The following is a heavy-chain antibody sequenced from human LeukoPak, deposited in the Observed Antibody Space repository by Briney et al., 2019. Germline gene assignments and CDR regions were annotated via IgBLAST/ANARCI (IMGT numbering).Heavy chain of an antibody. D-gene: IGHD2-15*01. V-gene: IGHV3-48*02. CDR3: ARVGCTGGSCLAYNYYAMDV. CDR2: ISSSSNTK. CDR1: GFTFGTFS. J-gene: IGHJ6*02. Sequence: PGGSVGLSCAASGFTFGTFSMNWVRQAPGKGLEWVSYISSSSNTKYYADSVKGRFTISRDNAKNSLYLQMNSLRDEDTAVYYCARVGCTGGSCLAYNYYAMDVWGQGTTVTVSS.